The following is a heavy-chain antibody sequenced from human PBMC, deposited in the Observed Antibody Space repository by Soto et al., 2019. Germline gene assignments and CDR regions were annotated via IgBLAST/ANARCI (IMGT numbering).Heavy chain of an antibody. J-gene: IGHJ6*02. Sequence: QVQLVESGGGVVQPGRSLRLSCAASGFTFSSYAMHWVRQAPGKGLEWVAVISYDGSNKYYVDSVKGRFTISRDNSKNTLYLQMNSLRAEDTAVYYCARGPRQGYYYYYGMDVWGQGTTVTVSS. CDR3: ARGPRQGYYYYYGMDV. CDR2: ISYDGSNK. CDR1: GFTFSSYA. V-gene: IGHV3-30-3*01.